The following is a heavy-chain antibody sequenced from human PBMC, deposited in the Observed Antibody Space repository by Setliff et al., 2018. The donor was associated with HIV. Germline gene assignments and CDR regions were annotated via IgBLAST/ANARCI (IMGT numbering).Heavy chain of an antibody. J-gene: IGHJ6*03. CDR2: INRGGST. CDR3: ARDGPLEGSYRYYYYYMDV. Sequence: PSETLSLTCAVYGGSFSDYYWSWIRQPPGKGLEWIGEINRGGSTNYNPSLKSRVTISLDTSKRQFSLKLSSVTAADTAVYYCARDGPLEGSYRYYYYYMDVWGKGTTVTVSS. D-gene: IGHD3-10*01. CDR1: GGSFSDYY. V-gene: IGHV4-34*01.